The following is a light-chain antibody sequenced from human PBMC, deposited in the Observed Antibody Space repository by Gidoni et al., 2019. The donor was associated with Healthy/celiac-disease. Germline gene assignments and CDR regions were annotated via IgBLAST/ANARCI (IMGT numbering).Light chain of an antibody. CDR2: GAS. V-gene: IGKV3-20*01. CDR3: QQYGSSPSLT. Sequence: EIVLTQSPGTLSLSPGERATLSCRASQSVCSSYLAWYQQKPGQAPRLLIYGASSRATGIPDRFSGSGSGTDFTLTISRLEPEDFAVYYCQQYGSSPSLTFGGXTKVEIK. CDR1: QSVCSSY. J-gene: IGKJ4*01.